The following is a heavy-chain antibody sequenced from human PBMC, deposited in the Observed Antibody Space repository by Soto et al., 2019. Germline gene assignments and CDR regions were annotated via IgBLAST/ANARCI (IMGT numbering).Heavy chain of an antibody. V-gene: IGHV3-11*05. CDR2: ISSGSGYT. J-gene: IGHJ4*02. CDR1: GFTFSDYY. Sequence: QVQLVESGGGLVKPGGSLRLSCAASGFTFSDYYMSWIRQAPGKGLEWISYISSGSGYTNYAHSVKGRFTISRDNAKNSLYLQLNSLRAEDTAVYYCARDIRYVAYWGQGTLVTVSS. CDR3: ARDIRYVAY. D-gene: IGHD4-17*01.